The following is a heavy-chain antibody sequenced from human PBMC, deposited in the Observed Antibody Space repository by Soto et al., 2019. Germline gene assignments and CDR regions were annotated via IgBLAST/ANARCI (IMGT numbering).Heavy chain of an antibody. V-gene: IGHV1-2*04. Sequence: ASVNVSCKASGYTVTGYYMHWVRQAPGQGVDGMGWINPNSGGTNYAQNFQGWGTMTRDTSISTAYMELSRLRSDDTAVDYCATEITGTPSGMDVWGQGTTVTVSS. D-gene: IGHD1-7*01. CDR2: INPNSGGT. CDR1: GYTVTGYY. CDR3: ATEITGTPSGMDV. J-gene: IGHJ6*02.